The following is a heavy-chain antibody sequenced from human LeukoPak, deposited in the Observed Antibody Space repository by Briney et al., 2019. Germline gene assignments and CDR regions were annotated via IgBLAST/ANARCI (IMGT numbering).Heavy chain of an antibody. CDR2: INSDGSST. Sequence: TGGSLRLSCAASGFTFSNYWMHWVRQAPGKGLVWVSRINSDGSSTTYADSVKGRFTISRDNAKNTLYLQMNNLRAEDTAAYSCARDREIAAGNFFDPWGQGTLVTVSS. CDR1: GFTFSNYW. V-gene: IGHV3-74*01. CDR3: ARDREIAAGNFFDP. D-gene: IGHD6-13*01. J-gene: IGHJ5*02.